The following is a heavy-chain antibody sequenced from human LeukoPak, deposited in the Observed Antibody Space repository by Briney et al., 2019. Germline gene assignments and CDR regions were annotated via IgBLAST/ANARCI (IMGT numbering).Heavy chain of an antibody. D-gene: IGHD3-3*01. J-gene: IGHJ5*02. Sequence: PSQTLSLTCTVSGGSISSGAYYWTWIRQHPGKGLEWIGYIYYSGSTYYNPSLKSRVTISVDTSKNQFSLKLSSVTAADTAVYYCARGGGTIFGVVTQVDPWGQGTLVTVSP. V-gene: IGHV4-31*03. CDR3: ARGGGTIFGVVTQVDP. CDR1: GGSISSGAYY. CDR2: IYYSGST.